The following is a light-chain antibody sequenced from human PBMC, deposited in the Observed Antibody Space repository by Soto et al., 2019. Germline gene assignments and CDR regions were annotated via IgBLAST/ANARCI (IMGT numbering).Light chain of an antibody. V-gene: IGKV2-24*01. J-gene: IGKJ1*01. CDR3: RQATQSPWT. Sequence: DIVMTQTPLSSPVTLGQAASISCRSSQSLVHNDGNTYLSWFQQRPGQPPRLLIYKVSDSFSGVPDRFSGSGAGTYFTLTIRMLEAEDVGVYYCRQATQSPWTFGQGTKVEFK. CDR2: KVS. CDR1: QSLVHNDGNTY.